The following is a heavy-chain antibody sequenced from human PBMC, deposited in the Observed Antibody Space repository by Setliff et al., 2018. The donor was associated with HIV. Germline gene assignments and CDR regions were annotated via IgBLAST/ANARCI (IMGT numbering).Heavy chain of an antibody. CDR2: INVGNGNT. D-gene: IGHD3-22*01. Sequence: ASVKVSCKASGYTFSSYAIHWVRQAPGQRLEWMGWINVGNGNTKYSQEFQGRVTITRDTSASTAYMELRSLRSDDTAVYYCARVRLIFTMIVVVSGAFDIWGQGTMVTVSS. CDR1: GYTFSSYA. J-gene: IGHJ3*02. CDR3: ARVRLIFTMIVVVSGAFDI. V-gene: IGHV1-3*01.